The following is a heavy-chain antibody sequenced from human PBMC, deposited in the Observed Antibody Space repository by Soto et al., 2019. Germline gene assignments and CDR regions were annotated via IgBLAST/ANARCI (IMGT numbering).Heavy chain of an antibody. Sequence: SETLSLTCAVYGGSFSGYYWSWIRQPPGKGLEWIGEINHSGSTNYNPSLKSRVTISVDTSKNQFSLKLSSVTAADTAVYYCARGHFELELRDYYYYMDVWGKGTTVTVSS. CDR3: ARGHFELELRDYYYYMDV. V-gene: IGHV4-34*01. J-gene: IGHJ6*03. CDR2: INHSGST. D-gene: IGHD1-7*01. CDR1: GGSFSGYY.